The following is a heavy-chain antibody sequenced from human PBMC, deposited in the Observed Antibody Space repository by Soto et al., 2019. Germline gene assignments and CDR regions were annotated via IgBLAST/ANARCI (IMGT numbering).Heavy chain of an antibody. CDR2: TYYRSQGYY. Sequence: QVQLQQSGPELVKPSQTLSLTCALSGDSVSSNSANWNWIRQSPSRGLEWLGRTYYRSQGYYDYAVSVKSRISINPDTSKNQFSLQLDSLTPEDTAVYFCVRLIGNSWLDQWGQGTLVTVSS. CDR1: GDSVSSNSAN. D-gene: IGHD2-15*01. V-gene: IGHV6-1*01. J-gene: IGHJ4*02. CDR3: VRLIGNSWLDQ.